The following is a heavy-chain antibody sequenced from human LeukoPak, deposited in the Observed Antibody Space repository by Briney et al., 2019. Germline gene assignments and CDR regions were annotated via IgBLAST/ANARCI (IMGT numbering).Heavy chain of an antibody. CDR3: ATRPASETYYAVFDY. Sequence: PGGSLRLSCAASGVTFSNHAMSWVRQAPGKGLEWVSGITGSGGSTYHAESVKGRFTISRDNSKNTLYLEMNSLRAEDTAVYFCATRPASETYYAVFDYWGQGILVTVSS. D-gene: IGHD1-26*01. CDR1: GVTFSNHA. CDR2: ITGSGGST. V-gene: IGHV3-23*01. J-gene: IGHJ4*02.